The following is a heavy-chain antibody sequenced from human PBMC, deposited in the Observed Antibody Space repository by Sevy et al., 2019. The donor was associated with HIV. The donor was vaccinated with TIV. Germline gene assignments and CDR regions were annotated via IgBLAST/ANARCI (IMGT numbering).Heavy chain of an antibody. CDR3: TTDHRRDGIVVVPFEY. CDR2: IRSKAGGGTT. V-gene: IGHV3-15*01. Sequence: GGSLRLSCAASGFTFSNAWMSWVRQSPGKGLEWVGRIRSKAGGGTTDYATIVKGKFTISRDDSRDILYLQLNSLETDDTAVYYCTTDHRRDGIVVVPFEYWGQGTLVTVCS. CDR1: GFTFSNAW. J-gene: IGHJ4*02. D-gene: IGHD2-15*01.